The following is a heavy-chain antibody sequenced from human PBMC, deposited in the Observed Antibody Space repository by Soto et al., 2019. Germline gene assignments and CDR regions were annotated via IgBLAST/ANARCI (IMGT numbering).Heavy chain of an antibody. CDR2: IYYSGST. Sequence: SETLSLTYTVSGGSISSGGYYWSWIRQHPGKGLEWIGYIYYSGSTYYNPSLKSRVTISVDTSKNQFSLKLSSVTAADTAVYYCARRGYYDILTGYSERGAWFDPWGQGTXVTVSS. D-gene: IGHD3-9*01. CDR1: GGSISSGGYY. V-gene: IGHV4-31*03. J-gene: IGHJ5*02. CDR3: ARRGYYDILTGYSERGAWFDP.